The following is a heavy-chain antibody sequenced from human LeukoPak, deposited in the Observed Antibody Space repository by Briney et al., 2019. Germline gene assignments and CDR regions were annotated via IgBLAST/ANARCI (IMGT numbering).Heavy chain of an antibody. V-gene: IGHV3-13*01. CDR2: IGTAGDT. D-gene: IGHD2-15*01. J-gene: IGHJ3*02. CDR3: TRGGRDGLDI. CDR1: GFTFSSYD. Sequence: GGSLRLSCAASGFTFSSYDMHWVRQATGKGLEWVSAIGTAGDTYYSGSVKGRFIISRENAKSSLYLQMNSLRVGDTALYYCTRGGRDGLDIWGQGTMVTVSS.